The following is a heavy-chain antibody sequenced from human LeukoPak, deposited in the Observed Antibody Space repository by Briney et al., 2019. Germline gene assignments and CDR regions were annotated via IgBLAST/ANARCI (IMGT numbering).Heavy chain of an antibody. D-gene: IGHD3-10*01. V-gene: IGHV3-9*01. CDR1: GFTFDDYA. J-gene: IGHJ3*02. CDR2: ISWNSGSI. CDR3: AKGNSITMVRGELQGAFDI. Sequence: PGGSLRLSCAASGFTFDDYAMHWVRQAPGKGLEWVSGISWNSGSIGYADSVKGRFTISRDNAKNSLYLQMNSLRAEDTALYYCAKGNSITMVRGELQGAFDIWGQGTMVTVSS.